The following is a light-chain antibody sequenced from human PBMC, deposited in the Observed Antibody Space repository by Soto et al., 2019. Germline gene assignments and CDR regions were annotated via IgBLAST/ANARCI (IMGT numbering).Light chain of an antibody. V-gene: IGKV1-5*03. CDR1: QTISSW. J-gene: IGKJ1*01. CDR2: KAS. CDR3: QHDNSYSEA. Sequence: DIQMTQSPSTLSGSVGDRVTITCRASQTISSWLAWYQQKPGKAPKLLIYKASTLKSGVPSRFSGSGSGTEFTLTISRLQPDDFATYYCQHDNSYSEAFGQGTKVDIK.